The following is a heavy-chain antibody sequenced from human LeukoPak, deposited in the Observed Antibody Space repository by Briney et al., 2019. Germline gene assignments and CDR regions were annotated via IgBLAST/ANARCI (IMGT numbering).Heavy chain of an antibody. CDR3: AKGRNEDGDAALNY. Sequence: HPGGSLRLSCAASGFTFSSYAISWVRQPPGKGLERVSSISGSDGNTFYADPVKGRFTISRDNSKNTLYLQMNSLRAEDTAAYHCAKGRNEDGDAALNYWGQGTLVTVSS. V-gene: IGHV3-23*01. J-gene: IGHJ4*02. D-gene: IGHD4-17*01. CDR2: ISGSDGNT. CDR1: GFTFSSYA.